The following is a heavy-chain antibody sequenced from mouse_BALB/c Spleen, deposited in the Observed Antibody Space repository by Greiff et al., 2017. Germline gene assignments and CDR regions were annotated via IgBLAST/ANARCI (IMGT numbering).Heavy chain of an antibody. V-gene: IGHV5-17*02. D-gene: IGHD2-10*01. CDR1: GFTFSSFG. CDR2: ISSGSSTI. J-gene: IGHJ4*01. CDR3: ARRTYYGNSGYAMDY. Sequence: EVQGVESVGGLVQPGGSRKLSCAASGFTFSSFGMHWVRQAPEKGLEWVAYISSGSSTIYYADTVKGRFTISRDNPKNTLFLQMTSLRSEDTAMYYCARRTYYGNSGYAMDYWGQGTSVTVSS.